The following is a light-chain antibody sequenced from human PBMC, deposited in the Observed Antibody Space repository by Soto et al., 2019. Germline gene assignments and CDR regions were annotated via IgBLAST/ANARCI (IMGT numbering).Light chain of an antibody. CDR2: KAS. Sequence: DIKVNKSPATLSASVGDRVTIICRAGQRISSGLAWYQQKPGKAPKLLIYKASTLKSGVPSRFSGSGSGTEFTLTISSLQPDDFATYYCQHYNIYSEAFGQGTKVDI. CDR1: QRISSG. J-gene: IGKJ1*01. CDR3: QHYNIYSEA. V-gene: IGKV1-5*03.